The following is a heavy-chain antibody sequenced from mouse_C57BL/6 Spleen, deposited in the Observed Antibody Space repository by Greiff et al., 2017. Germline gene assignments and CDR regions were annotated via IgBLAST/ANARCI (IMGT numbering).Heavy chain of an antibody. CDR2: IDPSNSYT. Sequence: QVQLQQPGAELVKPGASVKLSCKASGYTFTSYWMQWVKQRPGQGLEWIGEIDPSNSYTNYNQKFKGKATLTVDTSSSTASMQLSSLTSEDSAVYYCAREEKGFAYWGQGTLVTVSA. CDR1: GYTFTSYW. CDR3: AREEKGFAY. V-gene: IGHV1-50*01. J-gene: IGHJ3*01.